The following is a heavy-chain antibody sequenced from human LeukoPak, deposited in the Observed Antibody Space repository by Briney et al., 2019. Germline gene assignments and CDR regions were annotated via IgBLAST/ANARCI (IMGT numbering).Heavy chain of an antibody. CDR3: AKGDSYYDLLTCFDL. CDR2: ISYDGSNK. Sequence: PGGSLRLSCAASGFTFSSYAMHWVRQAPGKGLEWVAVISYDGSNKYYADSVKGRFTISRDNSKNTLYLQMNSLRDEDTAVYYCAKGDSYYDLLTCFDLWGPGTLVTVSS. CDR1: GFTFSSYA. D-gene: IGHD3-9*01. V-gene: IGHV3-30-3*01. J-gene: IGHJ4*02.